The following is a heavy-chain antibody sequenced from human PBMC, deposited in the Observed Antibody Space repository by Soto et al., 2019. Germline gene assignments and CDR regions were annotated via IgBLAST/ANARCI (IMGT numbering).Heavy chain of an antibody. Sequence: GGSLRLSCAASGFTFSSYGMHWVRQAPGKGLEWVAVISYDGSNKYYADSVKGRFTISRDNSKNTLYLQMNSLRAEDTAVYYCASSYSSGWDLDYWGQGTLVTVSS. J-gene: IGHJ4*02. V-gene: IGHV3-30*03. CDR2: ISYDGSNK. CDR1: GFTFSSYG. CDR3: ASSYSSGWDLDY. D-gene: IGHD6-19*01.